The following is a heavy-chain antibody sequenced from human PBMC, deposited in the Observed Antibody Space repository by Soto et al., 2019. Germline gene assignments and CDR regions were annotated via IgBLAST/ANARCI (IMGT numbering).Heavy chain of an antibody. CDR3: AKGQGAPIGY. Sequence: ASVKVSCKVSGYTLTKLSMHWVRQAPGKGLEWMGGFDPEDGETIFAQKFQGRVAVTEDTSTDTAYMELNSLRAEDTAVYYCAKGQGAPIGYWGQGTLVTVSS. J-gene: IGHJ4*02. D-gene: IGHD1-26*01. CDR1: GYTLTKLS. CDR2: FDPEDGET. V-gene: IGHV1-24*01.